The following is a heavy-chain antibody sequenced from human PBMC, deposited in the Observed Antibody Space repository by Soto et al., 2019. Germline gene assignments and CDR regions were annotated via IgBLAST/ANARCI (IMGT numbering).Heavy chain of an antibody. CDR1: GFSVSSNY. CDR3: ALQTSGWLDH. V-gene: IGHV3-66*04. Sequence: EVQLVESGGGLVQPGGSLRLSCAASGFSVSSNYRSWVRQAPGKGLECIAVMYSGGSTYYGDSVKGRFTTSRDNSKNTLSLLLNSLRAEATAVYYCALQTSGWLDHWGQGTLVTVSS. J-gene: IGHJ1*01. CDR2: MYSGGST. D-gene: IGHD6-19*01.